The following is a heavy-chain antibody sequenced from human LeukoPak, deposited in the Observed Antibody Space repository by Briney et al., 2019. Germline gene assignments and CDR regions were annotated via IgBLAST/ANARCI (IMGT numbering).Heavy chain of an antibody. Sequence: SETLSLTCAVYGGSFSGYYWSWIRQPPGKGLEWIGEINHSGSTNYNPSLKSRVTISVDTSKNQFSLKLSSVAAEDTAVYYCARDPNVDFWSGYPTDAFDIWGQGTMVTVSS. CDR2: INHSGST. V-gene: IGHV4-34*01. D-gene: IGHD3-3*01. CDR3: ARDPNVDFWSGYPTDAFDI. J-gene: IGHJ3*02. CDR1: GGSFSGYY.